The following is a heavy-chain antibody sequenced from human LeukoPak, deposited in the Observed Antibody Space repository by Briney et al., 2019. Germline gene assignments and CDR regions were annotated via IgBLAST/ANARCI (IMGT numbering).Heavy chain of an antibody. Sequence: PSETLSLTCAVSGGSISSGGYSWSWIRQPPGKGLEWIGYIYHSGSTYYNPSLKSRVTISVDRSKNQFSLKLSSVTAADTAVYYCARTYDSSGYNPNWFDPWGQGTLVTVSS. CDR1: GGSISSGGYS. CDR3: ARTYDSSGYNPNWFDP. CDR2: IYHSGST. D-gene: IGHD3-22*01. V-gene: IGHV4-30-2*01. J-gene: IGHJ5*02.